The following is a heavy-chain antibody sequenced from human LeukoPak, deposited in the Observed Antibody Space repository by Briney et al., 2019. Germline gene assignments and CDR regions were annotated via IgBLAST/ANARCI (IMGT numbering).Heavy chain of an antibody. V-gene: IGHV3-23*01. Sequence: PGGSLRLSCAASGFTFNNYAMSWVRQAPGKGLEWVSSISGSGASTYYADSLRGRFIIMRDNSQNTLYLQIKNLRAEYSALYYCANGLAAPGDFLLRDYYYFMDVWGKGTTVTVSS. J-gene: IGHJ6*03. CDR1: GFTFNNYA. D-gene: IGHD3-16*01. CDR2: ISGSGAST. CDR3: ANGLAAPGDFLLRDYYYFMDV.